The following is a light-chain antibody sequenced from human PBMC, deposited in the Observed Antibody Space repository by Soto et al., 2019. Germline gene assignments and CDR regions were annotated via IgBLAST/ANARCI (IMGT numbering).Light chain of an antibody. CDR1: QAINSW. Sequence: DIQMTQSPSSVSASVGDRVTITCRASQAINSWLDWYQQKPGKAPKLLIYGASSLQSGVPSRFSGSESGTDFTLAISSLQPEDFATYYCQQANSFPYTFGQGTKLEIK. V-gene: IGKV1D-12*01. CDR3: QQANSFPYT. J-gene: IGKJ2*01. CDR2: GAS.